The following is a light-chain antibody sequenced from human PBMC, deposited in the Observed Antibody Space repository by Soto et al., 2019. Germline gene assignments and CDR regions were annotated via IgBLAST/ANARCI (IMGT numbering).Light chain of an antibody. Sequence: EIVLTQSPGTLSLSPGERATLSCRASQSVGGNFLAWYQQKPGQAPRLLIHGASRRATGIPDRFSGSGSGTDFSLSIGRLEPEDFAIYYCQSYGTSSWTFGQGTEVEIK. CDR3: QSYGTSSWT. J-gene: IGKJ1*01. V-gene: IGKV3-20*01. CDR1: QSVGGNF. CDR2: GAS.